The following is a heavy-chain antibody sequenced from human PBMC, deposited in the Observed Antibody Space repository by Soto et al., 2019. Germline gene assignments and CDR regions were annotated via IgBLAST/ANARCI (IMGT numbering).Heavy chain of an antibody. Sequence: GGSLRLSCAASGFTLSRHTMNWVRQAPGKGLEWVSFIGSRTSDIYYADSVKGRFTISRDNAKNSLYLDLTRLRAEDTDVYFCVRDYYDTSGYPNTFDMWGQGTMVTVSS. CDR3: VRDYYDTSGYPNTFDM. D-gene: IGHD3-22*01. J-gene: IGHJ3*02. CDR1: GFTLSRHT. CDR2: IGSRTSDI. V-gene: IGHV3-21*01.